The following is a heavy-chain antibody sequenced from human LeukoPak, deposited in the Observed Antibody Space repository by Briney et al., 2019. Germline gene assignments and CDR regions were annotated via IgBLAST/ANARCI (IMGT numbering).Heavy chain of an antibody. D-gene: IGHD2-2*02. CDR1: GYTFTSYG. CDR2: IIPIFGTA. V-gene: IGHV1-69*13. CDR3: ARSRVVPAAIGGFDY. Sequence: SVKVSCKASGYTFTSYGISWVRQAPGQGLEWMGGIIPIFGTANYAQKFQGRVTITADESTSTAYMELSSLRSEDTAVYYCARSRVVPAAIGGFDYWGQGTLVTVSS. J-gene: IGHJ4*02.